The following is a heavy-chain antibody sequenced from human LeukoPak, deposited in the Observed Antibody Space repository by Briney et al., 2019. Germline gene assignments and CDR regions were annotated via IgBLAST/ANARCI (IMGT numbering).Heavy chain of an antibody. CDR3: AKDKFPPSAGYAALEY. CDR1: GFTFGDYA. CDR2: ISWNSDTI. V-gene: IGHV3-9*03. D-gene: IGHD3-9*01. Sequence: GRSLRLSCAASGFTFGDYAMHWVRQVPGKCLEWVSIISWNSDTIVYADSVKGRFTISRDNAKNSLYLQMNSLRAEDMALYYCAKDKFPPSAGYAALEYWGQGALVTVSP. J-gene: IGHJ4*02.